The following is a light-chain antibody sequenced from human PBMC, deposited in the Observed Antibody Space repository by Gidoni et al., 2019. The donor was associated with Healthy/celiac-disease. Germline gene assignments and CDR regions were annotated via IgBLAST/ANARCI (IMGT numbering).Light chain of an antibody. V-gene: IGKV1-39*01. CDR2: AAS. CDR3: QQSYSTPYT. CDR1: QSISSY. J-gene: IGKJ2*01. Sequence: DIQMTQSPSSLSASVGDRVTITCRASQSISSYLNWYQQKPGKATKLLIYAASSLQSGVPSRFSGSGSGTDFTLTISSMQPEDCATYYCQQSYSTPYTFGQGTKLEIK.